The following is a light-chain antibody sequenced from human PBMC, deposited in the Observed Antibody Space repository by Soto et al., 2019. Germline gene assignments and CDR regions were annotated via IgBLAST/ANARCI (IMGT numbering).Light chain of an antibody. CDR3: QQYYSAPWT. CDR1: QSVSSSY. V-gene: IGKV4-1*01. Sequence: EIVLTQSPGTLSLSPGERATLSCRASQSVSSSYLAWYQQKPGQPPKLLIYWASTRESGVPDRFSGSGSGTDFTLTISSLQAADVAVYYCQQYYSAPWTFGQGTKVEIQ. J-gene: IGKJ1*01. CDR2: WAS.